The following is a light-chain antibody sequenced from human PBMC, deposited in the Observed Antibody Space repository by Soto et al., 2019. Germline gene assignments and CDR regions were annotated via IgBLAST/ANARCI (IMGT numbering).Light chain of an antibody. Sequence: QSVLTQPPPASGTPGQRVTISCSGSSSNIGSNYVFWYQQFPGMAPKLLIYSTNQRPSGVPDRFSGSKSGTSASLAISGLRSEDEADYHCATWDDSLSGPVFGGGTKLTVL. J-gene: IGLJ2*01. CDR2: STN. CDR1: SSNIGSNY. V-gene: IGLV1-47*02. CDR3: ATWDDSLSGPV.